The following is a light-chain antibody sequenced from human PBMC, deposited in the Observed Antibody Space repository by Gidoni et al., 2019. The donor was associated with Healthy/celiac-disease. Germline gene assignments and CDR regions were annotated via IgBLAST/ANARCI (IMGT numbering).Light chain of an antibody. J-gene: IGKJ2*01. CDR3: QQSYSTLMYT. V-gene: IGKV1-39*01. CDR1: QSISSY. CDR2: AAS. Sequence: DIQMTQSPSSLSASVGDRVTITCRASQSISSYLNWYQQKPGKAPKLLIYAASSLQSGVPSRFSGSGSATKFTPTISSLQPEDFATYYCQQSYSTLMYTFGQGTKLEIK.